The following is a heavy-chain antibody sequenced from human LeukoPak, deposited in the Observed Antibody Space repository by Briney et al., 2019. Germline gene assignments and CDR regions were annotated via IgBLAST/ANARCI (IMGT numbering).Heavy chain of an antibody. CDR3: AEGSPYCSSTSCYVWFDP. J-gene: IGHJ5*02. D-gene: IGHD2-2*01. CDR2: IIPIFGTA. V-gene: IGHV1-69*05. CDR1: GGTFSSYA. Sequence: SVKVSCKASGGTFSSYAISWVRQAPGQGLEWMGGIIPIFGTANYAQKFQGRVTITTDESTSTAYMELSSMRSEDTAVYYCAEGSPYCSSTSCYVWFDPWGQGTLVTVSS.